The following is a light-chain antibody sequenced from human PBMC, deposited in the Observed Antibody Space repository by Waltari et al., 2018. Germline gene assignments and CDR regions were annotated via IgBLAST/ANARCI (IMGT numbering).Light chain of an antibody. J-gene: IGLJ3*02. V-gene: IGLV4-69*01. CDR1: SGHSRNI. CDR3: QTGGHGTWV. CDR2: VNSDGSH. Sequence: QLVLTQSPSASASLGASVKLTCTLSSGHSRNIVAWHQQKPEKRPRYLMKVNSDGSHTKGDEIPDRFAGSSSGSERYLTISSLQSEDEADYYCQTGGHGTWVFGGGTKLTVV.